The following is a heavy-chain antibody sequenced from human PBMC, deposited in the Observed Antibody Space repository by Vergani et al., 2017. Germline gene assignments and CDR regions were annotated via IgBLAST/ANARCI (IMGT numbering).Heavy chain of an antibody. CDR1: GFTFSSYD. V-gene: IGHV3-13*01. CDR3: ARGKGLRDFWSGYYDGGYYYYYMDV. D-gene: IGHD3-3*01. Sequence: EVQLVESGGGLVQPGGSLRLSCAASGFTFSSYDMHWVRQATGKGLEWVSAIGTAGDTYYPGSVKGRVTISRENAKNSLYLQMNSLRAGDTAVYYCARGKGLRDFWSGYYDGGYYYYYMDVWGKGTTVTVSS. J-gene: IGHJ6*03. CDR2: IGTAGDT.